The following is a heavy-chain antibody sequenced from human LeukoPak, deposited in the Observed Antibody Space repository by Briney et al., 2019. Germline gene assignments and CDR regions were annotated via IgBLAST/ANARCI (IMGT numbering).Heavy chain of an antibody. J-gene: IGHJ4*02. CDR3: ARENLAAAADY. D-gene: IGHD6-25*01. CDR1: GFTFSSYW. CDR2: IRGDGSMT. V-gene: IGHV3-74*01. Sequence: GSLRLSCAASGFTFSSYWMHWVRQAPGKGLVWVSRIRGDGSMTNYADSVKGRFTISRDNAKNTLYLQMNSLRLEDTAVYYCARENLAAAADYWGQGTVVTVSS.